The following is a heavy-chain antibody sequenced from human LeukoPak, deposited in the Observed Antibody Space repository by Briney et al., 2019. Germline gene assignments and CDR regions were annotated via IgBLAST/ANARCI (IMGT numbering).Heavy chain of an antibody. D-gene: IGHD1-1*01. CDR3: ATAVGAGTLFDY. Sequence: ASVKVSCKVSGYTLTELSMHWVRQAPGKGLEWMGGFDPEDGETIYAQKFRGRVTMTEDTSTDTAYMELSSLRSEDTAVYYCATAVGAGTLFDYWGQGTLVTVSS. CDR2: FDPEDGET. J-gene: IGHJ4*02. CDR1: GYTLTELS. V-gene: IGHV1-24*01.